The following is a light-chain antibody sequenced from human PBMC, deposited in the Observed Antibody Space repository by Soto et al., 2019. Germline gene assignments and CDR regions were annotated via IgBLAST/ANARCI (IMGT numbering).Light chain of an antibody. CDR1: SGDVGRYNY. V-gene: IGLV2-14*01. J-gene: IGLJ1*01. CDR2: EVS. CDR3: TSYTSSSPYV. Sequence: QSALTQPASVSGSPGQSIIISCIGTSGDVGRYNYVSWYQHHPGKVPKLVIYEVSKRPSGVSHRFSGSKSGNTASLTISALQAEDEADYYCTSYTSSSPYVFGTGPKLTVL.